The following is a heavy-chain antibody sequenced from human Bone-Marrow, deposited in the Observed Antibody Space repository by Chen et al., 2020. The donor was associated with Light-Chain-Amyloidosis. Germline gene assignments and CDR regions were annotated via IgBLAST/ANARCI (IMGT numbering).Heavy chain of an antibody. CDR3: ARGGDYGSGNIDY. CDR2: IYYSGST. J-gene: IGHJ4*02. V-gene: IGHV4-31*03. Sequence: QVQLQESGPGLVKPSQTLSLTCTVSGGSISSGGYYWSWIRQHPGKGLEWIGYIYYSGSTYYNPSLKSRVTISVDASKNQFSLKLSSVTAADTAVYYCARGGDYGSGNIDYWGQGTLVTVSS. D-gene: IGHD3-10*01. CDR1: GGSISSGGYY.